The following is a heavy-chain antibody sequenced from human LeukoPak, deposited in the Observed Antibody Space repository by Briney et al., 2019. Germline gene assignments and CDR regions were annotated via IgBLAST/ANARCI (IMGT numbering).Heavy chain of an antibody. Sequence: GGSLRLSCTVSGFTVSSNSMSWVRQAPGKGLEWVSFIYSDNTHYSDSVKGRFTISRDNSKNTLYLQMNSLRAEDTAVYYCARGQTHYYDSSGYYYFSDYWGQGTLVTVSS. J-gene: IGHJ4*02. CDR3: ARGQTHYYDSSGYYYFSDY. V-gene: IGHV3-53*01. CDR1: GFTVSSNS. D-gene: IGHD3-22*01. CDR2: IYSDNT.